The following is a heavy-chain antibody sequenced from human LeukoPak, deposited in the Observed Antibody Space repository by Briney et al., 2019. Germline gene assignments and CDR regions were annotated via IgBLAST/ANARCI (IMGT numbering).Heavy chain of an antibody. V-gene: IGHV3-7*01. CDR1: GFTFSSYA. CDR3: ARGLTTVTVKDYFDY. D-gene: IGHD4-11*01. CDR2: IKQDGSEK. Sequence: GGSLRLSCAASGFTFSSYAMSWVRQAPGKGLEWVANIKQDGSEKYYVDSVKGRFTISRDNAKNSLYLQMNSLRAEDTAVYYCARGLTTVTVKDYFDYWGQGTLVTVSS. J-gene: IGHJ4*02.